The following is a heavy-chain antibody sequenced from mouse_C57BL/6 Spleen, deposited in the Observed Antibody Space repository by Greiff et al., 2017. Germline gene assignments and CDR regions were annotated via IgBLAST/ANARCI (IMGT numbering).Heavy chain of an antibody. CDR3: ERGGYGSGDTPSYGYLGV. D-gene: IGHD1-1*01. Sequence: QVQLQQPGAELVMPGASVKLSCKASGYTFTSYWMHWVKQRPGQGLEWIGEIDPSDSYTNYNQKFKGKSTLTVDKSSSTAYMQLSSLTSEDSAVYYCERGGYGSGDTPSYGYLGVWSTGTTVTVSS. CDR2: IDPSDSYT. J-gene: IGHJ1*03. V-gene: IGHV1-69*01. CDR1: GYTFTSYW.